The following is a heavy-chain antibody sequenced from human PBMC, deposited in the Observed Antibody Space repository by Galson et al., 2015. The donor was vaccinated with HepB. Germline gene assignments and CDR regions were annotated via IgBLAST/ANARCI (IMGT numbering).Heavy chain of an antibody. CDR1: GFIVDGSG. J-gene: IGHJ4*02. V-gene: IGHV3-23*01. CDR2: ISASGGKT. D-gene: IGHD3-10*01. CDR3: TRDSGWESAY. Sequence: SLRLSCAASGFIVDGSGMSWVRQAPGKGLEWVSGISASGGKTNYADTVKGGFTMSRDKSQNTVYLQMNSLRVDDSALYYCTRDSGWESAYWGQGTLVTVSS.